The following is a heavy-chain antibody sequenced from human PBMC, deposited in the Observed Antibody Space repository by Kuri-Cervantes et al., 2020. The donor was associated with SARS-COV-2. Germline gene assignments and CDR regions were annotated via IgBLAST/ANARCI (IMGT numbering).Heavy chain of an antibody. Sequence: ASVKVSCKASGYTFTGYYMHWVRQAPGQGLEWMGWINPNSGGTNYAQKFQGWVTMTRDTSISTVYMELSRLRSDDTAVYYCARSIPFPRRVVISQGGAFGIWGQGTMVTVSS. J-gene: IGHJ3*02. CDR3: ARSIPFPRRVVISQGGAFGI. CDR1: GYTFTGYY. CDR2: INPNSGGT. D-gene: IGHD3-3*01. V-gene: IGHV1-2*04.